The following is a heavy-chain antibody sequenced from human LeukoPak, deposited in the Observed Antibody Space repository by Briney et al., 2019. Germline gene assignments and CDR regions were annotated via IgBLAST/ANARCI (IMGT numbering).Heavy chain of an antibody. CDR1: GFTFSSYA. J-gene: IGHJ4*02. V-gene: IGHV4-39*01. CDR2: IYYSGST. CDR3: ARSGITFDKMG. Sequence: PGGSLTLSCAASGFTFSSYAMSWVRQPPGKGLEWIGSIYYSGSTYYNPSLKSRVTISVDTSKKQFSLKLSSVTAADTAVYYCARSGITFDKMGWGQGTLVTVSS. D-gene: IGHD1-26*01.